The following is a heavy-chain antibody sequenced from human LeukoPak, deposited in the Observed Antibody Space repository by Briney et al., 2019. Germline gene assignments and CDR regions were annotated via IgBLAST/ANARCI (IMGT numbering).Heavy chain of an antibody. Sequence: PSQTLSLTCTVSGGSISSGGYYWSWIRQHPGKGLEWLGYIYYSGSTYYNPSLKSRVTISVDTSKNQFSLKLSSVTAADTAVYYCAGSPMITFGGVIGFDYWGQGTLVTVSS. CDR3: AGSPMITFGGVIGFDY. CDR1: GGSISSGGYY. D-gene: IGHD3-16*02. V-gene: IGHV4-31*03. CDR2: IYYSGST. J-gene: IGHJ4*02.